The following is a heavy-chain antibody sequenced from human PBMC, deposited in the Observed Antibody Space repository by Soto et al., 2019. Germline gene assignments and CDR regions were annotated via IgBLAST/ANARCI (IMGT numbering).Heavy chain of an antibody. CDR1: GFTFSSYS. CDR2: ISSSSSYI. CDR3: ASYDFWSGQPPHDAFDI. J-gene: IGHJ3*02. V-gene: IGHV3-21*01. D-gene: IGHD3-3*01. Sequence: PGGSLRLSCAASGFTFSSYSMNWVRQAPGKGLEWVSSISSSSSYIYYADSVKGRFTISRDNAKNSLYLQMNSLRAEDTAVYYCASYDFWSGQPPHDAFDIWGQGTMVTVSS.